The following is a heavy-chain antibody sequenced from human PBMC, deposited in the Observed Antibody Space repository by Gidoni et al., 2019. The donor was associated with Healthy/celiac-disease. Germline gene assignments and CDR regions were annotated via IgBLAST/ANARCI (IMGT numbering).Heavy chain of an antibody. CDR3: ARDYMAAPDY. Sequence: QVQLVASGGGVVQPGRSLRLSCAASGFTFSSYAMHWVRQAPGKGLEWVAVISYDGSNKYYADSVKGRFTISRDNSKNTLYLQMNSLRAEDTAVYYCARDYMAAPDYWGQGTLVTVSS. CDR2: ISYDGSNK. D-gene: IGHD6-13*01. CDR1: GFTFSSYA. J-gene: IGHJ4*02. V-gene: IGHV3-30-3*01.